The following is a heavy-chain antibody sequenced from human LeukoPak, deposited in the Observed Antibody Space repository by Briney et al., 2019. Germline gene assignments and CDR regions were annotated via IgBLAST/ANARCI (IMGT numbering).Heavy chain of an antibody. D-gene: IGHD3-10*01. Sequence: PGGALRLSCSASGFTFSSYAMHWVRQAPGKGLEYGSAISSNGGSTYYADSVKGRFTISRDNSKNTLYLQMSSLRAEDTAVYYCVKDAMVRGVNWFDPWGQGTLVTVSS. V-gene: IGHV3-64D*06. CDR3: VKDAMVRGVNWFDP. CDR2: ISSNGGST. CDR1: GFTFSSYA. J-gene: IGHJ5*02.